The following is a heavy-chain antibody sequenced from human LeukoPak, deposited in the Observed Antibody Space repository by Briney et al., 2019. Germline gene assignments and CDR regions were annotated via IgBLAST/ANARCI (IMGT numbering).Heavy chain of an antibody. J-gene: IGHJ4*02. D-gene: IGHD6-19*01. Sequence: ASVKVSCKASGYTFASYYMHWVRQAPGQGLEWMGIINPSGGSTNYAQKLQGRVTMTRDTSTSTVYMELSSLRSEDTAVYYCARQIPSIAVPSSSLDYWGQGTLVTVSS. CDR2: INPSGGST. V-gene: IGHV1-46*01. CDR1: GYTFASYY. CDR3: ARQIPSIAVPSSSLDY.